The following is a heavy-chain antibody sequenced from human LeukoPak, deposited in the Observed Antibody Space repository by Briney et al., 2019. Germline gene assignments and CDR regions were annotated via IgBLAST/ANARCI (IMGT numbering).Heavy chain of an antibody. Sequence: AETLSLTCTVSGGSISSYYWSWIRQPPGKGLEWIGYIYFSGSTNYNPSLKSRVTISVDTSKNQFSLKLRSVTAADTAVYYCARHVGYGNNWFDPWGQGTLVTVSS. V-gene: IGHV4-59*08. J-gene: IGHJ5*02. CDR1: GGSISSYY. CDR3: ARHVGYGNNWFDP. D-gene: IGHD5-18*01. CDR2: IYFSGST.